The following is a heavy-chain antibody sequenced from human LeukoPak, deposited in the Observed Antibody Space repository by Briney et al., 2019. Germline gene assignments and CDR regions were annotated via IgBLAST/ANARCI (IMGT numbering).Heavy chain of an antibody. CDR3: ATQILLCHYY. V-gene: IGHV4-59*08. CDR2: IYYSGST. J-gene: IGHJ4*02. CDR1: GGSISSYY. Sequence: SETLSLTCTVSGGSISSYYWSWIRQPPGKGLEWIGYIYYSGSTNYDPSLKSRVTLSVDTSKNQFSLKLRSVTAADTAVYYCATQILLCHYYWGQGTLVTVSS. D-gene: IGHD2/OR15-2a*01.